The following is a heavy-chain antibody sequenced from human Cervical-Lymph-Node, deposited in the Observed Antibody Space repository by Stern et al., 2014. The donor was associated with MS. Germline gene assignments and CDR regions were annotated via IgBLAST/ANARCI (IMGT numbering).Heavy chain of an antibody. CDR3: VKDVGAAGSYWHFDL. V-gene: IGHV3-9*01. CDR1: GFNFDDFA. J-gene: IGHJ2*01. D-gene: IGHD6-13*01. Sequence: EVQLEESGGGLVQPGRSLRLSCAASGFNFDDFAMHWVRQAPGKGLEWVSGISWNSGDIDYADSVKGRFNIYKDNPKNALFLQMNSLSPEDTAFYYCVKDVGAAGSYWHFDLWGRGTLVTVSS. CDR2: ISWNSGDI.